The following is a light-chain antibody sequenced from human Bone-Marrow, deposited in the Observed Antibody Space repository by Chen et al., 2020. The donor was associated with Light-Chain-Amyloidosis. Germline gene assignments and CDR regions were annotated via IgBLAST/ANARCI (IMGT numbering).Light chain of an antibody. CDR1: QSVSSY. V-gene: IGKV3-11*01. J-gene: IGKJ1*01. Sequence: EIVLTQSPATLSLSPGERATLSCRASQSVSSYLAWYQQKPGQAPRLLIYDASNRATGIPARFSGSGSGTDFTLTISSLEPEDFAVYYCQQRSNWRTWTVGQGTKVEIK. CDR3: QQRSNWRTWT. CDR2: DAS.